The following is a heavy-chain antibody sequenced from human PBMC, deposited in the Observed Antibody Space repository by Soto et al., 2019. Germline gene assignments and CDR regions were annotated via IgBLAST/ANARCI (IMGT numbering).Heavy chain of an antibody. Sequence: QVQLVQSGPEVKKPGSSVKVSCKTSGGTLSSFITYPINWVRQAPGQGPEWMGGIVPNVGTVNYAQRFQGRVTITAEQSTGTSYLELNNLRSEETGLYYCAGRDTRGFLRYFDNWGQGTLVTV. D-gene: IGHD3-10*01. V-gene: IGHV1-69*01. J-gene: IGHJ4*02. CDR1: GGTLSSFITYP. CDR2: IVPNVGTV. CDR3: AGRDTRGFLRYFDN.